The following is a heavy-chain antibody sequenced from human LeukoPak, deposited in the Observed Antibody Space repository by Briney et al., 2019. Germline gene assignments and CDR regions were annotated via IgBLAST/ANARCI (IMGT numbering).Heavy chain of an antibody. CDR1: GGSINSGGYY. V-gene: IGHV4-31*11. CDR2: IYYGGST. Sequence: SETLSLTCAVSGGSINSGGYYWNWIRQPPGKGLEWIGYIYYGGSTYYNPSLRSRVIISVDTSRNQFSLNLTSVTAADTAVYYCASIRYVWVGERDYWGQGTLVTVSS. CDR3: ASIRYVWVGERDY. D-gene: IGHD3-10*01. J-gene: IGHJ4*02.